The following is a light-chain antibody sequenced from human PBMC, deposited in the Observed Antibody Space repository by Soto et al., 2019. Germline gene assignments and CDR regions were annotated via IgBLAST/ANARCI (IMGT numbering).Light chain of an antibody. CDR1: QTISSW. V-gene: IGKV1-5*03. J-gene: IGKJ1*01. Sequence: HRSRSPSTLYEAIGDRVTITCRASQTISSWLAWYQQKPGKAPKLLIYKASTLKSGVPSRFSGSGSGTEFTLTIRSLQPDDFATYSCQHYISYSEELGQGTKV. CDR2: KAS. CDR3: QHYISYSEE.